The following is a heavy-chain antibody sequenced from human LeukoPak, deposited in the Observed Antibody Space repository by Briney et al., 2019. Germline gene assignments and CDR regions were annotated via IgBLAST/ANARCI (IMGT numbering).Heavy chain of an antibody. CDR3: ARDCSSTSCESGY. Sequence: ASVKVSCKASGYTFTGYYMHWVRQAPGQGLEWMGWINPNSGGTNYAQKFQGWVTMTRDTSISTAYMELSRLRSDDTAVYYCARDCSSTSCESGYWGQGTLVTVSS. CDR1: GYTFTGYY. CDR2: INPNSGGT. D-gene: IGHD2-2*01. J-gene: IGHJ4*02. V-gene: IGHV1-2*04.